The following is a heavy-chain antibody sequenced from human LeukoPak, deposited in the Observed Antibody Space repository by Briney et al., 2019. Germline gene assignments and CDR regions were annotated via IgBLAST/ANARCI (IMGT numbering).Heavy chain of an antibody. CDR1: GFTFTNAW. CDR2: ISSRSSTF. D-gene: IGHD4-23*01. CDR3: ARDRGGNEAFDY. V-gene: IGHV3-48*02. Sequence: PGGSLRLSCAASGFTFTNAWMSWVRQAPGKGLEWVSYISSRSSTFYYAGSVKGRFTISRDNAKKSLYLQMNSLRDEDTAVYYCARDRGGNEAFDYWGQGTLVTVSS. J-gene: IGHJ4*02.